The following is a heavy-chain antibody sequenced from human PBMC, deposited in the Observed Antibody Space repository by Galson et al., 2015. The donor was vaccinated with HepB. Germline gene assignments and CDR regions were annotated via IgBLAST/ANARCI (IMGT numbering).Heavy chain of an antibody. Sequence: SVKVSCKASGFPFTSYSVHWVRQAPGQRPEWMAWINAASGNTKYSQKFQGRVTITRDTSASTAYMELRSLRSEDTAVYYCARAYYYDSSGPYYDAFDVWGQGTMVAVSS. CDR2: INAASGNT. CDR3: ARAYYYDSSGPYYDAFDV. CDR1: GFPFTSYS. D-gene: IGHD3-22*01. V-gene: IGHV1-3*01. J-gene: IGHJ3*01.